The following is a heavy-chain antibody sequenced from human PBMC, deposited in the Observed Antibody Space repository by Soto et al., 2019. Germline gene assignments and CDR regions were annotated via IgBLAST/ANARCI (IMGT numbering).Heavy chain of an antibody. J-gene: IGHJ4*02. V-gene: IGHV3-11*01. D-gene: IGHD6-13*01. CDR2: IDSGDGTT. CDR3: VRPYYSSSWFPFDR. Sequence: GSLRLSCTGSGFDFGDYYMSWIRQAPGKGLEWVSYIDSGDGTTYYTDSVKGRFTIPRDNAKKTVYLQMSSLRVEDTALYYCVRPYYSSSWFPFDRWGQGTLVTVSS. CDR1: GFDFGDYY.